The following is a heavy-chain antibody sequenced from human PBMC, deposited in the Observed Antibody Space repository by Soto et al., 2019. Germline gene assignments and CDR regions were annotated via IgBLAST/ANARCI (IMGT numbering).Heavy chain of an antibody. CDR3: ARGSAYDFWSGTLNY. CDR1: GYTFTSYG. V-gene: IGHV1-69*01. D-gene: IGHD3-3*01. Sequence: ASVKVPCQASGYTFTSYGISWVRQAPGQGLEWMGGISPNIGNTNYAQKFQGRVTITADESTSTAYMELSSLRSEDTAVYYCARGSAYDFWSGTLNYWGQGTLVTVSS. J-gene: IGHJ4*02. CDR2: ISPNIGNT.